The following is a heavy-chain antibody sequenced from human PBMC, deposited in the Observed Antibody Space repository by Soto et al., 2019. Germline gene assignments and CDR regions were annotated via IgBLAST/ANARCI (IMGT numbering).Heavy chain of an antibody. CDR2: IIPIFGTA. CDR3: ARETAPRGHWEGGLDY. J-gene: IGHJ4*02. D-gene: IGHD1-26*01. V-gene: IGHV1-69*12. CDR1: GGTFSSYA. Sequence: QVQLVQSGAEVKKPGSSVKVSYKASGGTFSSYAXSWVRQAPGQGLEWMGGIIPIFGTANYAQKFQGRVTITAXXSTSXXXXELSSLXXXXXXVYYXARETAPRGHWEGGLDYWGQGTLVTVSS.